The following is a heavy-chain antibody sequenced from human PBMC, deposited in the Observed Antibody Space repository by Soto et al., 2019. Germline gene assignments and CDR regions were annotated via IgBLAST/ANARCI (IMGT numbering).Heavy chain of an antibody. CDR3: ARAHSSSSRDYYGMDV. V-gene: IGHV3-30*03. CDR2: ISKDGIKT. CDR1: GFSFSAYG. Sequence: SLRASCAASGFSFSAYGMHSVCLSPVSGLEWVAGISKDGIKTYYADSVKSRFTISRDNSKNTLYLQMNSLRAEDTAVYYCARAHSSSSRDYYGMDVWGQGTTVT. D-gene: IGHD6-6*01. J-gene: IGHJ6*02.